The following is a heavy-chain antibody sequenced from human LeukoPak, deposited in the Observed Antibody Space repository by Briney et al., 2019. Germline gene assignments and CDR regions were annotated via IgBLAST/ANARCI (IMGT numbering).Heavy chain of an antibody. CDR3: AKVMARGVTSSPDY. CDR2: IRYDGNNK. Sequence: EESLGLSCAASGFTFSNHGIHWVRQAPGKGLEWVAFIRYDGNNKYHAESVKGRFTISRDNSKNTLYLQMNSLRAEDTAVYYCAKVMARGVTSSPDYWGQGTLVTVSS. CDR1: GFTFSNHG. V-gene: IGHV3-30*02. J-gene: IGHJ4*02. D-gene: IGHD3-10*01.